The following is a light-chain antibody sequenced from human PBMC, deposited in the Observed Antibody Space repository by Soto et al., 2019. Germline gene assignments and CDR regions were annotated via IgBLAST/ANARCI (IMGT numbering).Light chain of an antibody. V-gene: IGKV3-15*01. Sequence: EIAMTQPPATLSVSPGERATLSCRASQSVSSNLAWYQKKPGQPPRLLIYSASSRATGTPVRFSGSGSGTEFTLTISSLQSEDFEVYYCQQYNNWPPWTFGQGTKVDIK. CDR1: QSVSSN. CDR2: SAS. J-gene: IGKJ1*01. CDR3: QQYNNWPPWT.